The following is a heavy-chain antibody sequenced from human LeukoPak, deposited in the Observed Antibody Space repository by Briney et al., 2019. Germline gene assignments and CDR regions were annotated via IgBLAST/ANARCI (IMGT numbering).Heavy chain of an antibody. V-gene: IGHV4-59*01. D-gene: IGHD6-6*01. CDR2: IYYSGST. CDR1: GGSISSNY. CDR3: ARWYPQYSSSHFDY. J-gene: IGHJ4*02. Sequence: SETLSLTCTVSGGSISSNYWSWIRQPPGKGLEWIGYIYYSGSTNYNPSLKSRVTISVDTSKNQFSLKLSSVTAADTAVYYCARWYPQYSSSHFDYWGQGTLVTVSS.